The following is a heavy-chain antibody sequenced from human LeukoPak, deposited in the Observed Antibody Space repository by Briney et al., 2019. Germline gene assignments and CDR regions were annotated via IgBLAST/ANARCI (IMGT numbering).Heavy chain of an antibody. Sequence: GESLKISCKSSGYSFSSYWIGWVRQMPGKGLEWMGIIYPGDSDTRYSPSFQGQVTISADKSISTAYLQWSSLKASDTAMYYCARRKAVAGTTKAYFDYWGRGTLVTVSS. CDR2: IYPGDSDT. V-gene: IGHV5-51*01. D-gene: IGHD6-19*01. J-gene: IGHJ4*02. CDR3: ARRKAVAGTTKAYFDY. CDR1: GYSFSSYW.